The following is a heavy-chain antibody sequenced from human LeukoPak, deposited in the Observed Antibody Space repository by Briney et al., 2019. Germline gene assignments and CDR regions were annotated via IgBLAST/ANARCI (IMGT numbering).Heavy chain of an antibody. CDR3: ATYSSIASPTSFDY. Sequence: ASVKVSCKVSGYTLTELSMHWVRQAPGKGLEWMGGFDPEDGETIYAQKFQGRVTMTEDTSTDTAYMELGSLRSEDTAVYYCATYSSIASPTSFDYWGQGTLVTVSS. V-gene: IGHV1-24*01. J-gene: IGHJ4*02. D-gene: IGHD6-13*01. CDR2: FDPEDGET. CDR1: GYTLTELS.